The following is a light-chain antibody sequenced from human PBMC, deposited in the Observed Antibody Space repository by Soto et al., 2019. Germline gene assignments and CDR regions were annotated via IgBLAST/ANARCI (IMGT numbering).Light chain of an antibody. Sequence: HSVLTQPPSASGTPGQRVTISCSGSGSNIGSNYVYWYQQLPGTAPKLLIYRNNQRPSGVPDRFSGSKSGTSASLAISGLRSEDEADYYCAAWDDSLSGYVVFGGGTKVTVL. V-gene: IGLV1-47*01. CDR3: AAWDDSLSGYVV. CDR1: GSNIGSNY. J-gene: IGLJ2*01. CDR2: RNN.